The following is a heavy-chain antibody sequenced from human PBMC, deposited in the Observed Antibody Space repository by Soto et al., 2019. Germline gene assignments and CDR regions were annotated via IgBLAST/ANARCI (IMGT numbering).Heavy chain of an antibody. CDR2: FYPEYGET. CDR1: GYTLTELS. J-gene: IGHJ3*02. CDR3: VTWVVVSFGAFDI. D-gene: IGHD2-2*01. V-gene: IGHV1-24*01. Sequence: QVQLVQSGAEVKKPGASVRVSCKVSGYTLTELSMHWVRQAPGGGLEWMGGFYPEYGETIYAQKFQGRVTMTEDTSTDTAYMELSSLRSEDTAVYYCVTWVVVSFGAFDIWGQVTMVTVSS.